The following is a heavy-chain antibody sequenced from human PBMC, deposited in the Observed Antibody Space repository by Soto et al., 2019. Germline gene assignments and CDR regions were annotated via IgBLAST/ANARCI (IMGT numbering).Heavy chain of an antibody. D-gene: IGHD2-2*01. J-gene: IGHJ6*02. CDR2: ISSSGSTI. CDR3: ARDRSVFTYQLLGGYYYGMDV. CDR1: GFTFSSYE. Sequence: EVQLVESGGGLVQPGGSLRLSCAASGFTFSSYEMNWVRQAPGKGLEWVSYISSSGSTIYYADSVKGRFTISRDNAKNSLYLQMNSLRAEDTAVYYCARDRSVFTYQLLGGYYYGMDVWGQGTTVTVSS. V-gene: IGHV3-48*03.